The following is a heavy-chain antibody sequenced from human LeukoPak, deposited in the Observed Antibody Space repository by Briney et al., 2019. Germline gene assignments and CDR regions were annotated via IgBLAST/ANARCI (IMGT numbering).Heavy chain of an antibody. CDR2: IKYDGTHK. Sequence: QTGGSLRLSCVASRISFSSYWMAWVRQAPGKGLEWVANIKYDGTHKFYADSVKGRFTISRDNAKNSLFLEMNSLTADDTAVYFCASSHDSSGNDWGQGTLVTVSS. D-gene: IGHD3-22*01. CDR1: RISFSSYW. V-gene: IGHV3-7*01. J-gene: IGHJ4*02. CDR3: ASSHDSSGND.